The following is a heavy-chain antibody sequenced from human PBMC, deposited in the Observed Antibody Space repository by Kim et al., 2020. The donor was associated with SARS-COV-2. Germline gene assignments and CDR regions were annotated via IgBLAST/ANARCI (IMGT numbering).Heavy chain of an antibody. Sequence: SETLYLTCAVYGGSFSGFYWSWTRQPPGKGLEWIGEINHGGNTNYNPSLKSRVTISRDTSKNQFSLRLSSVTAADTAVYYCARERRVSIPFYSSNYMDVWGRGTTVTVSS. CDR1: GGSFSGFY. CDR3: ARERRVSIPFYSSNYMDV. D-gene: IGHD6-6*01. CDR2: INHGGNT. V-gene: IGHV4-34*01. J-gene: IGHJ6*03.